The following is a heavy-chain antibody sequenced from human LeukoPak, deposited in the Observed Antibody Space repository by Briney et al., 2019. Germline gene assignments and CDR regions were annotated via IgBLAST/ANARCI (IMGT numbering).Heavy chain of an antibody. CDR1: GYTFTSYN. J-gene: IGHJ4*02. CDR2: INPSGSST. Sequence: ASVKVSCKASGYTFTSYNIDWIRQAPGQGLEWMGMINPSGSSTSNAQKFQGRVTMTRDTSTSTVYMELSSLRSEDTAVYYCAREREAALCFDYWGQGTLVTVSS. D-gene: IGHD6-25*01. CDR3: AREREAALCFDY. V-gene: IGHV1-46*01.